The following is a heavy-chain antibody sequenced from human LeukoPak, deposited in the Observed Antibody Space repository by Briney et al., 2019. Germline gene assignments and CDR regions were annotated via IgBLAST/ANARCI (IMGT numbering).Heavy chain of an antibody. CDR3: ARLYGSGSYYRH. J-gene: IGHJ4*02. D-gene: IGHD3-10*01. V-gene: IGHV4-34*01. Sequence: SETLSLTCAVYGGSFSGYYWSWIRQPPGKGLEWIGEINHSGSTNYNPSLKSRVIISVDTSKNQFSLKLSPVTAADTAVYYCARLYGSGSYYRHWGQGILVTVSS. CDR2: INHSGST. CDR1: GGSFSGYY.